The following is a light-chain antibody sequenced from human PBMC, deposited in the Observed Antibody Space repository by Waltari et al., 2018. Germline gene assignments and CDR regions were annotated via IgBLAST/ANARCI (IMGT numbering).Light chain of an antibody. CDR2: WAS. Sequence: DIVMTQSLDSLAVSLGERATINCKSSQSVLFSSYNKSFLNWYQQRPGQPPRLLIYWASTRASGFPDRFSGSGSGTDFTLKISSLNSEDVWVYYCMQATHGPYTFGQGTKLEIK. CDR3: MQATHGPYT. V-gene: IGKV4-1*01. CDR1: QSVLFSSYNKSF. J-gene: IGKJ2*01.